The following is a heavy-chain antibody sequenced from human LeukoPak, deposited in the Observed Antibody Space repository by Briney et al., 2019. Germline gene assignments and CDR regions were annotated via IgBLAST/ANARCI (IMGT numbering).Heavy chain of an antibody. J-gene: IGHJ4*02. CDR2: ISYDGTYK. CDR3: ARLLAPIYFDY. CDR1: GFIFSNYA. V-gene: IGHV3-30*04. Sequence: GRSLRLSCAASGFIFSNYAIHWVRQAPGKGLEWLAVISYDGTYKYYADSVKGRFTISRDNSKNTLYLQMNSLRAEDTAVYYCARLLAPIYFDYWGQGTLVTVSS. D-gene: IGHD2-15*01.